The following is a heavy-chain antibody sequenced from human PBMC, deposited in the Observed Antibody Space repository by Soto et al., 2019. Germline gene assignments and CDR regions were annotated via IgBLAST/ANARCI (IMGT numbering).Heavy chain of an antibody. CDR3: ARAMWDIVVVPAAIDAFDI. V-gene: IGHV4-30-4*01. CDR2: IYYSGST. J-gene: IGHJ3*02. Sequence: QVQLQESGPGLVKPSQTLSLTCTVSGGSISSGDYYWSWIRQPPGKGLEWIGYIYYSGSTYYNPSLKSRVTISLDTSKNQFSLKLSSVTAADTAVYYCARAMWDIVVVPAAIDAFDIWGQGTMVTVSS. D-gene: IGHD2-2*01. CDR1: GGSISSGDYY.